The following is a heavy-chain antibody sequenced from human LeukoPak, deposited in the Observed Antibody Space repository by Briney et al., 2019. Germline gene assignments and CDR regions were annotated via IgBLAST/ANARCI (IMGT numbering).Heavy chain of an antibody. CDR1: GFTFSSHA. J-gene: IGHJ5*02. Sequence: GGSLRLSCAASGFTFSSHAMSWVCQAPGRGLEWVSVISGNSITTDYADSVKGRFTISRDNSKNTLYLQMNSLRAEDTALYYCAKDTSAYGDYLSWFDPWGQGTLVTVSS. CDR2: ISGNSITT. V-gene: IGHV3-23*01. D-gene: IGHD4-17*01. CDR3: AKDTSAYGDYLSWFDP.